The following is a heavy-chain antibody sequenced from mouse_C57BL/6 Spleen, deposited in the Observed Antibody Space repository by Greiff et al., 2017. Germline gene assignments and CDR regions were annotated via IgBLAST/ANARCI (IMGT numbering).Heavy chain of an antibody. CDR2: IDPETGGT. Sequence: QVHVKQSGAELVRPGASVTLSCKASGYTFTDYEMHWVKQTPVHGLEWIGAIDPETGGTAYNQKFKGKAILTADKSSSTAYMELRSLTSEDSAVYYCTRDLHYGSSYYFDYWGQGTTLTVSS. J-gene: IGHJ2*01. CDR3: TRDLHYGSSYYFDY. D-gene: IGHD1-1*01. V-gene: IGHV1-15*01. CDR1: GYTFTDYE.